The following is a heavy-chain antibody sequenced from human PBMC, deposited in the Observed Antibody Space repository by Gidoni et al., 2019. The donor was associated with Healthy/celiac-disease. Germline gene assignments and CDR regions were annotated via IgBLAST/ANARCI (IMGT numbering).Heavy chain of an antibody. J-gene: IGHJ3*02. CDR1: GFPFSSYA. Sequence: LLYFGVGLFHLGGSLSPSCAASGFPFSSYALSWFPQAPGKGLEWFSAISGSGGSTYYADSVKGRFTISRDNSKNTLYLQMNSLRAEDTAVYYCAKETMYYYDSSGYSGTYDAFDIWGQGTMVTVSS. CDR3: AKETMYYYDSSGYSGTYDAFDI. CDR2: ISGSGGST. D-gene: IGHD3-22*01. V-gene: IGHV3-23*01.